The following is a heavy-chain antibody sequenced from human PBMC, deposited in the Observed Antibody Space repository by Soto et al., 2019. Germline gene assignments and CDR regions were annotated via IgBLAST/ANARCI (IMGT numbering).Heavy chain of an antibody. J-gene: IGHJ5*02. CDR3: ARRECSGGTCSFDP. V-gene: IGHV4-59*08. CDR1: GGSISSYY. Sequence: SETLSLTCTVSGGSISSYYWSWIRQPPGKGLEWIGYIYYSGSTNYNPSLKSRVTISVDTSKNQFSLKLTSVSAADTAVYYCARRECSGGTCSFDPWGQGTLVTVSS. CDR2: IYYSGST. D-gene: IGHD2-15*01.